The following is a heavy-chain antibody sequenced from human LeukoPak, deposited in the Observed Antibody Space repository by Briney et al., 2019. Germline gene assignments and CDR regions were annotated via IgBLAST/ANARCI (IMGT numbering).Heavy chain of an antibody. CDR2: IYSGGGT. V-gene: IGHV3-53*01. Sequence: PGGSLRLSCAASGFTVSSNYMTWVRQAPGKGLEWVSVIYSGGGTYYADSVKGRFTISRDNFKNTLYLQMNSLRAEDTAVYHCTTRRVAARSDYWGQGTLVTVSS. CDR1: GFTVSSNY. D-gene: IGHD6-6*01. CDR3: TTRRVAARSDY. J-gene: IGHJ4*02.